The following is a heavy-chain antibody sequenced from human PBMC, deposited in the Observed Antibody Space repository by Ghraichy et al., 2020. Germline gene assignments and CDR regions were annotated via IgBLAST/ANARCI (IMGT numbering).Heavy chain of an antibody. D-gene: IGHD6-19*01. CDR3: ARGLRGSGWSGYYYYYMDV. J-gene: IGHJ6*03. Sequence: ASVKVSCKASGYTFTSYDINWVRQATGQGLEWMGWMNPNSGNTGYAQKFQGRVTMTRNNSISTAYMELSSLRSEDTAVYYCARGLRGSGWSGYYYYYMDVWGKGTTVTVSS. V-gene: IGHV1-8*01. CDR2: MNPNSGNT. CDR1: GYTFTSYD.